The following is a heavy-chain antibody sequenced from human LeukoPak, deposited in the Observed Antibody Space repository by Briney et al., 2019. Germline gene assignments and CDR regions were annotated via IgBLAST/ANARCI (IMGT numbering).Heavy chain of an antibody. D-gene: IGHD3-3*01. Sequence: KTSETLSLTCTVSGYSISSGYYWGWIRQPPGKGLEWIGSIYHSGSTYYNPSLKSRVTISVDTSKNQFSLKLSSVTAADPAVYYCARQTGVGTICGFDYWGQGTLVTVSS. CDR2: IYHSGST. CDR3: ARQTGVGTICGFDY. CDR1: GYSISSGYY. J-gene: IGHJ4*02. V-gene: IGHV4-38-2*02.